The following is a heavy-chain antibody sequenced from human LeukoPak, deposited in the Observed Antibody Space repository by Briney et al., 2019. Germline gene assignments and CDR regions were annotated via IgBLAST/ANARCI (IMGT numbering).Heavy chain of an antibody. J-gene: IGHJ4*02. D-gene: IGHD5-18*01. CDR1: GGTFSSYA. V-gene: IGHV1-69*05. CDR2: IIPIFGTA. Sequence: RWASVTVSCTASGGTFSSYAISWVRQAPGQGLEWMGGIIPIFGTANYAQKFQGRVTITTDESTSTAYMELSSLRSEGTAVYYSACTAMVLGLFDYWGQGTLVTVSS. CDR3: ACTAMVLGLFDY.